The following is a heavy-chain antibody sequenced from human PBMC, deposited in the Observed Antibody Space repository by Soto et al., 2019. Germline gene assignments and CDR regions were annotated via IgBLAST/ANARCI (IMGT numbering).Heavy chain of an antibody. J-gene: IGHJ4*02. V-gene: IGHV1-69*13. CDR1: GGTFSSYA. CDR3: ASGPHYYDSSGYYSGLDY. Sequence: SVKVSCKASGGTFSSYAISWVRQAPGQGLEWMGGIIPIFGTANYAQKFQGRVTITADESTSTAYMELSSLRSEDTAVYYCASGPHYYDSSGYYSGLDYWGQGTLVTVSS. D-gene: IGHD3-22*01. CDR2: IIPIFGTA.